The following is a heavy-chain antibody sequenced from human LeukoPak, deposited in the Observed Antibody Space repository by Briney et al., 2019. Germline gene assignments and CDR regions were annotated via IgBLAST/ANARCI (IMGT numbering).Heavy chain of an antibody. Sequence: GGSLRLSCAGSGFTFNNYPISWVRQAPGKGLEWVSYISSSGGTISYADSVKGRFTISRDNAKNSLYLQMNSLRAEDTAVYYCAGGPVSSSGFFGYWGQGTLVTVSS. CDR3: AGGPVSSSGFFGY. J-gene: IGHJ4*02. V-gene: IGHV3-11*01. CDR2: ISSSGGTI. D-gene: IGHD6-19*01. CDR1: GFTFNNYP.